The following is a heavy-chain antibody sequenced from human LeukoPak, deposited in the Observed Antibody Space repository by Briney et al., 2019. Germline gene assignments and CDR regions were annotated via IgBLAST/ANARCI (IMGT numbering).Heavy chain of an antibody. CDR3: AKALGYDSSGYYSIHYYYGMDV. V-gene: IGHV3-23*01. J-gene: IGHJ6*02. CDR1: GFTFSSYA. Sequence: PAGGSPRLSCAASGFTFSSYAMHWVRQAPGKGLEWVSAISGSGGSTYYADSVKGRFTISRDNSKNTLYLQMNSLRAEDTAVYYCAKALGYDSSGYYSIHYYYGMDVWGQGTTVTVSS. CDR2: ISGSGGST. D-gene: IGHD3-22*01.